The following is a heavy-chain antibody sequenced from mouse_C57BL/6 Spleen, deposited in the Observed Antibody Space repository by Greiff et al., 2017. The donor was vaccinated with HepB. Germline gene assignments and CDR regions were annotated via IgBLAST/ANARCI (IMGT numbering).Heavy chain of an antibody. CDR2: IDPSDSYT. J-gene: IGHJ2*01. D-gene: IGHD1-1*01. Sequence: QVQLQQPGAELVKPGASVKLSCKASGYTFTSYWMQWVNQRPGQGLEWIGEIDPSDSYTNYNQKFKGKATLTVDTSSSTAYMQLSSLTSEDSAVYYCARHYYGSSSDYFDYWGQGTTLTVSS. CDR1: GYTFTSYW. V-gene: IGHV1-50*01. CDR3: ARHYYGSSSDYFDY.